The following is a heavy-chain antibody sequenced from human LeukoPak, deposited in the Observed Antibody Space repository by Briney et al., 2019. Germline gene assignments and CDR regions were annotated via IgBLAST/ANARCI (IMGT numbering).Heavy chain of an antibody. CDR2: IVVGSGNT. CDR1: GFTFTSSA. CDR3: AKSRWTYYDCGES. Sequence: SVKVSCKASGFTFTSSAMQWVRQARGQRLEWIGWIVVGSGNTNYAQKFQERVTITRDMSTSTTYMELSSLRAEDTAVYYCAKSRWTYYDCGESWGQGTLVTVSS. D-gene: IGHD3-22*01. J-gene: IGHJ5*02. V-gene: IGHV1-58*02.